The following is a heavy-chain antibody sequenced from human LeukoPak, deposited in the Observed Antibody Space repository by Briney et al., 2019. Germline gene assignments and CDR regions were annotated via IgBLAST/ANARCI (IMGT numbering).Heavy chain of an antibody. Sequence: PGGSLRLSCAASGFTFSSYAMSWVRQAPGKGLEWVSAISGSGGSTYYADSVKGRFTISRDNSKNTLYLQMNSLRAEDTAVYYCANPPHYDSSGYYPSWGQGTLVTVSS. CDR3: ANPPHYDSSGYYPS. CDR1: GFTFSSYA. CDR2: ISGSGGST. J-gene: IGHJ4*02. D-gene: IGHD3-22*01. V-gene: IGHV3-23*01.